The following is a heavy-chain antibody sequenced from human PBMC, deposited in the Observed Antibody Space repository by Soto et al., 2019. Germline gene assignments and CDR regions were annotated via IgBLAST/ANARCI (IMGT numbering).Heavy chain of an antibody. CDR3: ARGSYSNTGGMDV. J-gene: IGHJ6*02. D-gene: IGHD4-4*01. CDR1: GFTFSSYG. CDR2: IWYDGSKK. V-gene: IGHV3-33*01. Sequence: LRLSCAASGFTFSSYGVHWVRQAPGKGLEWVAVIWYDGSKKYYADSVKGRFTISRDNSKNTLSLQMNSLRAEDTAVYYCARGSYSNTGGMDVWGQGTTVTVS.